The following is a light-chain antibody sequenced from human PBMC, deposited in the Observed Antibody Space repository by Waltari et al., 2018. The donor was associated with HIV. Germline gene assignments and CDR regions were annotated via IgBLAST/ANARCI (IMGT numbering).Light chain of an antibody. Sequence: QLGLTQSPSASASLGASVKLTCTLSSGHTNYAIAWHQQRPEKGPRFLMRLNSNGSHTKGDGIPDRFSGSSSGAECYLTISSLQSEDETDYFCQTWGSGIVVFGGGTTLTVL. J-gene: IGLJ2*01. CDR2: LNSNGSH. V-gene: IGLV4-69*01. CDR1: SGHTNYA. CDR3: QTWGSGIVV.